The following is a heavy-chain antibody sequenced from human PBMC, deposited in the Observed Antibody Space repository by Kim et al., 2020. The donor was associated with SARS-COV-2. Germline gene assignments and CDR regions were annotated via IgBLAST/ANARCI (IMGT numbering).Heavy chain of an antibody. J-gene: IGHJ4*02. V-gene: IGHV3-49*03. CDR3: SFADSSGYYQYYFDY. CDR2: IRSKAYGGTT. D-gene: IGHD3-22*01. Sequence: GGSLRLSCTASGFTFGDYAMSWFRQAPGKGLEWVGFIRSKAYGGTTEYAASVKGRFTISRDDSKSIAYLQMNSLKTEDTAVYYCSFADSSGYYQYYFDYWGQGTLVTVSS. CDR1: GFTFGDYA.